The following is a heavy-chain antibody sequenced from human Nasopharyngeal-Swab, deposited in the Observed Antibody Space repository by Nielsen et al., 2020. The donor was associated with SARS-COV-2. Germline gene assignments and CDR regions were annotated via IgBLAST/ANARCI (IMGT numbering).Heavy chain of an antibody. Sequence: GESLKISCAASGFTFSRYWMHWVRQVPGKGLVWVSRIDTDGSTTDHADSVKGRFTISRDNAKNTLYLQMNNLRAEDTALYCCARDVAGADSAWGQGTLVTVSS. CDR2: IDTDGSTT. CDR1: GFTFSRYW. CDR3: ARDVAGADSA. D-gene: IGHD2-21*01. J-gene: IGHJ5*02. V-gene: IGHV3-74*01.